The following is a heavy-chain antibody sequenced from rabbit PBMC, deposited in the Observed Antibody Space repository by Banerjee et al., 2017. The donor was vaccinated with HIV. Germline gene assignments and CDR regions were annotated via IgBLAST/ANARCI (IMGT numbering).Heavy chain of an antibody. J-gene: IGHJ4*01. CDR2: INSNTGNT. Sequence: QEQLKETGGGLVQPGGSLTLSCKASGIDFSNYYYMCWVRQAPGKGLELIACINSNTGNTVYASWAKGPFTNSKTASATGTLQRTGLTAADTATYFCARELTVVTGWNFNLWGQGTLVTVS. CDR3: ARELTVVTGWNFNL. CDR1: GIDFSNYYY. V-gene: IGHV1S45*01. D-gene: IGHD7-1*01.